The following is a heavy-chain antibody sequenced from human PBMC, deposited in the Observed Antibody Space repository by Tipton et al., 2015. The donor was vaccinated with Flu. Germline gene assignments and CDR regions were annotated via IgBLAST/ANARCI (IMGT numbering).Heavy chain of an antibody. Sequence: GSLRLSCAASGFTFSSYWMHWVRQALGKGLVWVSRINSDGSSTTYADSVKGRFTISRDNAKNTLCLQMNSLRAEDTAVYYCARGRGGGSADYWGQGTLVTVSS. J-gene: IGHJ4*02. D-gene: IGHD2-15*01. V-gene: IGHV3-74*01. CDR1: GFTFSSYW. CDR3: ARGRGGGSADY. CDR2: INSDGSST.